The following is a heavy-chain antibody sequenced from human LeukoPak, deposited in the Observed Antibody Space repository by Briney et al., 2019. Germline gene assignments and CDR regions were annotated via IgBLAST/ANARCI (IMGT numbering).Heavy chain of an antibody. V-gene: IGHV3-23*01. CDR3: AKRETQTFDY. CDR1: GFTFSIYA. J-gene: IGHJ4*02. CDR2: ISGSGGST. D-gene: IGHD5-24*01. Sequence: PGGSLRLSCAASGFTFSIYAMSWVRQAPGKGLEWVSAISGSGGSTYYADSVKGRFTTSRDNSKNTLYLQMNSLRAADTAVYYCAKRETQTFDYWGQGTLATVSS.